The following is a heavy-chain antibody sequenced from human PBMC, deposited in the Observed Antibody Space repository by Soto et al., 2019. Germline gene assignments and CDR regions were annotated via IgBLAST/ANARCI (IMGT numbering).Heavy chain of an antibody. D-gene: IGHD5-12*01. CDR3: AHRPRGYAYYFDY. J-gene: IGHJ4*02. CDR2: IYWDEDK. V-gene: IGHV2-5*02. Sequence: QITLKESGPTLVKPTQTLTLTCTFSGFSLSTRGVAVGWFRQPPGKALEWLALIYWDEDKWYSPSLKTRLTIPDDTTKHPVVLTMTNMDPVDAATYYCAHRPRGYAYYFDYWGQGTLVTVSS. CDR1: GFSLSTRGVA.